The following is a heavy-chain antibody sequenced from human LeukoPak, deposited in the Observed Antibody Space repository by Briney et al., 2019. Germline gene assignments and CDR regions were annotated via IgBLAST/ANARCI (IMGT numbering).Heavy chain of an antibody. CDR3: ARGGGYYYYGMDV. CDR1: GFTFSSYA. J-gene: IGHJ6*02. V-gene: IGHV3-30-3*01. Sequence: GRSLRLSCAASGFTFSSYAMHWVRQAPGKGLEWVAVISYDGSNKYYADSVKGRFTISRENSKNTLYLQMNSLRAEDPAVSYCARGGGYYYYGMDVWGQGTTVTVSS. CDR2: ISYDGSNK.